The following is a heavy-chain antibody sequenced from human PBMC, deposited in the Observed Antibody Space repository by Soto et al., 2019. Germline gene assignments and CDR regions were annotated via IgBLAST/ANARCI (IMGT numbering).Heavy chain of an antibody. Sequence: SETLSLTCVLSSGSISNYYWSWIRQPPGKGLEWIGYIYYNGSTTYKYNPSLESRVTISEHTSKNQFSLKLTSVTAADTAIYYCARFPDYGAYVAPWGQGTLVTVSS. CDR3: ARFPDYGAYVAP. J-gene: IGHJ5*02. CDR1: SGSISNYY. CDR2: IYYNGSTTY. D-gene: IGHD4-17*01. V-gene: IGHV4-59*08.